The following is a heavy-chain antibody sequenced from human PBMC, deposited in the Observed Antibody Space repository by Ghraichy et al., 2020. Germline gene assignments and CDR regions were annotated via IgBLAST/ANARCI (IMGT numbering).Heavy chain of an antibody. J-gene: IGHJ4*02. CDR1: GFTFSNAW. CDR3: TTGNLYSGSYPGDY. V-gene: IGHV3-15*01. Sequence: GESLNISCAASGFTFSNAWMSWVRQAPGKGLEWVGRIKSKTDGGTTDYAAPVKGRFTISRDDSKNTLYLQMNSLKTEDTAVYYCTTGNLYSGSYPGDYWGQGTLVTVSS. D-gene: IGHD1-26*01. CDR2: IKSKTDGGTT.